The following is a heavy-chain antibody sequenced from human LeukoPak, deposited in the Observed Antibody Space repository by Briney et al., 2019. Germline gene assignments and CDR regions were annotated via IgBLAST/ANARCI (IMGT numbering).Heavy chain of an antibody. J-gene: IGHJ4*02. V-gene: IGHV3-23*01. CDR3: AKWGYYYDSSGFNYFDY. D-gene: IGHD3-22*01. CDR2: ISGGGDLT. CDR1: GFTFSSHA. Sequence: GGSLRLSCAASGFTFSSHAMSWVRQAPGKGLEWVSAISGGGDLTYYADYLKGRFTSSRDNSKNTLYLQMNSLSAEDTAVYYCAKWGYYYDSSGFNYFDYWGQGTLVTVSS.